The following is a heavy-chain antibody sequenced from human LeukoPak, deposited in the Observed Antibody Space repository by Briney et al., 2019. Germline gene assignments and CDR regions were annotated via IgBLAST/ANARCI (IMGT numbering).Heavy chain of an antibody. Sequence: SVKVSCKASGGTFSSYAISWVRQAPGQGLEWMGRIIPILGIANYAQKFQSRVTITADKSTSTAYMELSSLRSEDTAVYYCAKSIAVAGTPVDYWGQGTLVTVSS. CDR3: AKSIAVAGTPVDY. CDR2: IIPILGIA. V-gene: IGHV1-69*04. D-gene: IGHD6-19*01. CDR1: GGTFSSYA. J-gene: IGHJ4*02.